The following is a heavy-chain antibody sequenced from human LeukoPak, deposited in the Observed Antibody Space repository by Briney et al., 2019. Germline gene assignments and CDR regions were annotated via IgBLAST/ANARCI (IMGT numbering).Heavy chain of an antibody. CDR1: GGTFSSYA. V-gene: IGHV1-69*01. J-gene: IGHJ6*02. Sequence: GASVKVSCKASGGTFSSYAISWVRQAPGQGLEWMGGIIPIFGTANYAQKFQGRVTITADESTSTAYMELSSLRSEDTAVYYCARVLGIQLWPPHSYYYYYGMDVWGQGTTVIVSS. D-gene: IGHD5-18*01. CDR2: IIPIFGTA. CDR3: ARVLGIQLWPPHSYYYYYGMDV.